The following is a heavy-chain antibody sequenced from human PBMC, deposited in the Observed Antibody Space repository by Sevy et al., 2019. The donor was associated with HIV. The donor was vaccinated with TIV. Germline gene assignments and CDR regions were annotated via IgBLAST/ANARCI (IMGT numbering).Heavy chain of an antibody. CDR2: MSPYNGNK. CDR1: GYTFTTYN. D-gene: IGHD2-2*01. V-gene: IGHV1-18*01. Sequence: ASVKVSCKASGYTFTTYNIVWVRQAPGQGLEWLAWMSPYNGNKNYAQRVQGRVTMTTDTFTGTAFLELRSLKFDDTAVYYCARGSSSWYDYWGQGTLVTVSS. J-gene: IGHJ4*02. CDR3: ARGSSSWYDY.